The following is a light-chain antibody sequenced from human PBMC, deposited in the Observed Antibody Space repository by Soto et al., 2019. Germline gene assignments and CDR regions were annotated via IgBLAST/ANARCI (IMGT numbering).Light chain of an antibody. CDR3: QQYNNYSPT. Sequence: GDRVTITCRASQSLSSWLAWYQQKPGKAPKLLIYDASSLESGVPSRFSGSGSGTEFTLTISSLQPDDFATYYCQQYNNYSPTFGQGTKVDIK. J-gene: IGKJ1*01. CDR2: DAS. CDR1: QSLSSW. V-gene: IGKV1-5*01.